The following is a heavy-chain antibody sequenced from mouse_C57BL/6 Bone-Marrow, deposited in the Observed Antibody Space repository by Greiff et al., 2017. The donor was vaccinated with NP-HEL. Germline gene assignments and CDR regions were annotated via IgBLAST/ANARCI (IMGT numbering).Heavy chain of an antibody. D-gene: IGHD2-4*01. CDR2: IDPSDSYT. J-gene: IGHJ3*01. CDR1: GYTFTSYW. CDR3: ARSDYYEYDGGAAWFAY. V-gene: IGHV1-50*01. Sequence: QVQLQQPGAELVKPGASVKLSCTASGYTFTSYWMPWVQQRPGQGLEWIGEIDPSDSYTNYTQKFKGKATLTVDTSSSTAYMQLSSLTSEDSAVYYCARSDYYEYDGGAAWFAYWGQGTLVTVSA.